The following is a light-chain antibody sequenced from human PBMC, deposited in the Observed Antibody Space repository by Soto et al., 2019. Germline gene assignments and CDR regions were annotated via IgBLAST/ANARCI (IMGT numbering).Light chain of an antibody. CDR1: SSNIGNNY. CDR3: GTWYSSLSAGL. V-gene: IGLV1-51*02. CDR2: ENN. Sequence: QSVLTQPPSVSAAPGQKVTISCSGSSSNIGNNYVSWDQQLPGTAPKLLIYENNKRPSGSPDRFSGSKSVTSATLGITGRHTGDEADYYCGTWYSSLSAGLFGGGTKLTVL. J-gene: IGLJ2*01.